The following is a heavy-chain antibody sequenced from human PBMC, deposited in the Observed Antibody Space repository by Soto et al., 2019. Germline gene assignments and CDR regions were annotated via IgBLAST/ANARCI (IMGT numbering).Heavy chain of an antibody. D-gene: IGHD6-13*01. Sequence: ESGGGVVQPGRSLRLSCAASGFTFSSYGMHWVRQAPGKGLEWVAVISYDGSNKYYADSVKGRFTISRDNSKNTLYLQMNSLRAEDTAVYYCAKARAIAAAGTLDYWGQGTLVTVSS. CDR2: ISYDGSNK. V-gene: IGHV3-30*18. CDR3: AKARAIAAAGTLDY. J-gene: IGHJ4*02. CDR1: GFTFSSYG.